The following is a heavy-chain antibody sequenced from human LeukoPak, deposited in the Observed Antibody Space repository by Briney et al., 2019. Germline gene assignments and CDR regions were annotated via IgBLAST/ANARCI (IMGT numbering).Heavy chain of an antibody. D-gene: IGHD6-13*01. J-gene: IGHJ6*04. CDR2: INPSGGST. Sequence: ASVKVSCKASGYTFTSYYMHWVRQAPGQGLEWMGIINPSGGSTNYAQKFQGRVTMTRDTSISTAYMELSRLRSDDTAVYYCARGEAAPDVWGKGTTVTVSS. CDR3: ARGEAAPDV. CDR1: GYTFTSYY. V-gene: IGHV1-46*01.